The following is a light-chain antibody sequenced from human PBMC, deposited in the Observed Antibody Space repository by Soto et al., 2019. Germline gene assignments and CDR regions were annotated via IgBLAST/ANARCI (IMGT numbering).Light chain of an antibody. Sequence: EIVLTQFPGTLSLSPGERATLSCRPSQSLSSSYLVWYQHKPGQAPRLLIYAASRRATGIPDRFSGSGSGTDFTLTISSLQPEDVATYYCQKYNSAPLTFGGGTKVEIK. CDR1: QSLSSSY. CDR2: AAS. V-gene: IGKV3-20*01. J-gene: IGKJ4*01. CDR3: QKYNSAPLT.